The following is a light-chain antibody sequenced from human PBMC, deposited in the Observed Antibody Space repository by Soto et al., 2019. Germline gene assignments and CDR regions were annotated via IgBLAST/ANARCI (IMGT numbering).Light chain of an antibody. CDR1: QNIGTW. CDR3: QQASAFPLT. V-gene: IGKV1-12*01. Sequence: DIQMTQSPSSVSASVGDRVTITCRASQNIGTWLTWYQQKPGKAPKLLIYAASTLQNGVPSTFSRSGSGTDFTLTISSLQPDDFATYYCQQASAFPLTFGQGTRLEIK. J-gene: IGKJ5*01. CDR2: AAS.